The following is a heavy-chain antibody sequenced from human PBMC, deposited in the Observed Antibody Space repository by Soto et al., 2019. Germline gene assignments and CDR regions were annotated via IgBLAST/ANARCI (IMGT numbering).Heavy chain of an antibody. J-gene: IGHJ6*04. V-gene: IGHV3-30*18. Sequence: GSLRLSCAASGFTFSSYGMHWVRQAPGKGLEWVAVISYDGSNKYYADSVKGRFTISRDNSKNTLYLQMNSLRAEDTAVYYCAKDPLGYCTNGVCYTENYGMDVWGKGTTVTVSS. CDR3: AKDPLGYCTNGVCYTENYGMDV. CDR2: ISYDGSNK. D-gene: IGHD2-8*01. CDR1: GFTFSSYG.